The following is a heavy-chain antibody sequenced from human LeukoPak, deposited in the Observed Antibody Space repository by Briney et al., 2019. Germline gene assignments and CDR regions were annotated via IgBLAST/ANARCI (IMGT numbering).Heavy chain of an antibody. Sequence: SETLSLTCSVSGGSISSYYWSWIRQPPGQGLEWIGYLYYSGSTNSNPSLKSRVTMSVATSKNQFSLKLRSVTAADTAVYYCARGGSGISNAFDIWGQGTMVTVSS. CDR3: ARGGSGISNAFDI. CDR2: LYYSGST. V-gene: IGHV4-59*01. D-gene: IGHD3-10*01. J-gene: IGHJ3*02. CDR1: GGSISSYY.